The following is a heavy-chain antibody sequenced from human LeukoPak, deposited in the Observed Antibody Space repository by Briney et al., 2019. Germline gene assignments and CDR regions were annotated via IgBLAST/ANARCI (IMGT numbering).Heavy chain of an antibody. CDR3: AKDVAARQRIFDY. V-gene: IGHV3-23*01. Sequence: GGSLRLSCAASGFTSSSYAMSWVRQAPGKGLEWVSAISGSGGSTYYADSVKGRFTISRDNSKNTLYLQMNSLRAEDTAVYYCAKDVAARQRIFDYWGQGTLVTVSS. CDR2: ISGSGGST. CDR1: GFTSSSYA. D-gene: IGHD6-6*01. J-gene: IGHJ4*02.